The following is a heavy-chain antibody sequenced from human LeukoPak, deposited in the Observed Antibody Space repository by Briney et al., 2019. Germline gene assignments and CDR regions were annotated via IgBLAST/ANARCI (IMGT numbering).Heavy chain of an antibody. CDR1: GFSIRNYC. V-gene: IGHV3-7*01. J-gene: IGHJ6*03. CDR3: ARGKPYYSYMDV. D-gene: IGHD3-22*01. Sequence: PGGSLRLSCAASGFSIRNYCMNWVRQAPGKGLEWVANIKQDGSETFYVDSVRGRFTISRDNAKNSLYLEVNSLRAGDTAVYYCARGKPYYSYMDVWGKGTTVTVSS. CDR2: IKQDGSET.